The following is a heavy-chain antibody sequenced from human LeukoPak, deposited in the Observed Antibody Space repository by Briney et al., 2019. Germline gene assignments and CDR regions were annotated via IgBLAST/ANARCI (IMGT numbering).Heavy chain of an antibody. Sequence: GASVEVSCKASGYTFTSYYMHWVRQAPGQGLEWMGIINPSGGSTSYAQKFQGRVTMTRDTSTSTVYMELSSLRSEDTAVYYCARDGSGSYSIYYYGMDVWGQGTTVTVSS. J-gene: IGHJ6*02. CDR3: ARDGSGSYSIYYYGMDV. CDR2: INPSGGST. V-gene: IGHV1-46*01. D-gene: IGHD3-10*01. CDR1: GYTFTSYY.